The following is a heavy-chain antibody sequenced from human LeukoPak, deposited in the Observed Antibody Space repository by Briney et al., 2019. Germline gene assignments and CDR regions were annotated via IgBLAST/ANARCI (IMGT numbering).Heavy chain of an antibody. CDR1: GGTFSSYA. J-gene: IGHJ4*02. D-gene: IGHD3-22*01. CDR2: IIPILGIA. CDR3: ARGYYYDSSGYPYYFDY. V-gene: IGHV1-69*04. Sequence: GASVKVSCKASGGTFSSYAISWVRQAPGQGLEWMGRIIPILGIANYAQKFQGRVTITADKSTSTAYMELRSLRYEDTAVYYCARGYYYDSSGYPYYFDYWGQGTLVTVSS.